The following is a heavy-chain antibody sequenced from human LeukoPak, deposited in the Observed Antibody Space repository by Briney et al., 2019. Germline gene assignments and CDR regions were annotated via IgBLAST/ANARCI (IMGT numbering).Heavy chain of an antibody. J-gene: IGHJ3*02. V-gene: IGHV4-59*11. CDR1: GGSISSHY. CDR2: IYYSGST. CDR3: ARMDDLSWEPLFGAFDI. D-gene: IGHD1-26*01. Sequence: SETLSLTCTVSGGSISSHYWSWIRQPPGKGLEWIGYIYYSGSTNYNPSLKSRVTISVDTSKNQFSLKLSSVTAADTAVYYCARMDDLSWEPLFGAFDIWGQGTMVTVSS.